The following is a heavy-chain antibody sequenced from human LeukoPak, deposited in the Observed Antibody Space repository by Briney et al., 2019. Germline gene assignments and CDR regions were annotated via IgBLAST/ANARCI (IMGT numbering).Heavy chain of an antibody. CDR2: IYYSGST. J-gene: IGHJ4*02. Sequence: SETLSLTCTVSGGSISRGDYYWSWIRQPPGKGLEWIGYIYYSGSTDYNPSLKSRVTMSVDTSKNQFSLKLRSVTAADTAVYYCARGKSKFDYWGQGTLVTVSS. CDR1: GGSISRGDYY. V-gene: IGHV4-30-4*01. CDR3: ARGKSKFDY.